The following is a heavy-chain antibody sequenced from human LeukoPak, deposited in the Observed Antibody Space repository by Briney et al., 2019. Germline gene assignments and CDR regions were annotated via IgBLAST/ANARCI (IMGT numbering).Heavy chain of an antibody. J-gene: IGHJ4*02. Sequence: GGSLTLSCAASGFTFRRYWMHWVRHAPDKGLVWVSAIHNDGRNTIYADSVKGRFTISRDNAKNTVDLQMSGLRAEDTAVYYCARPWGDCTNFDSWGQGTLVTVSS. V-gene: IGHV3-74*01. CDR2: IHNDGRNT. CDR1: GFTFRRYW. D-gene: IGHD2-21*01. CDR3: ARPWGDCTNFDS.